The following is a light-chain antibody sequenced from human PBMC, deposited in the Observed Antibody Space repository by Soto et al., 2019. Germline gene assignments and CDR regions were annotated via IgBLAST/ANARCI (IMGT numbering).Light chain of an antibody. J-gene: IGKJ1*01. Sequence: IQMTQCPSSLAASLGEEVNITCRASQRISNWLAWYQQKPEKAPKSLIYAASSLQSGVPSRFSGSGSGTEFTLTISSLQPDDFATYYCQHYKMYSPWTFGQGTKVDIK. CDR2: AAS. V-gene: IGKV1D-16*01. CDR3: QHYKMYSPWT. CDR1: QRISNW.